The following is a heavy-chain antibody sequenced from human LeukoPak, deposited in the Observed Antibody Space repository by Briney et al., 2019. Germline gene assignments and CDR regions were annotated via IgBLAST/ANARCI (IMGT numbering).Heavy chain of an antibody. Sequence: GASVKVSCKASGYTFTGYYMHWVRQAPGQGLEWMGWINPNSGGTNYAQEFQGRVTMTRDTSISTAYMELSRLRSDDTAVYYCARAFFDSSPALGYWGQGTLVTVSS. CDR1: GYTFTGYY. CDR3: ARAFFDSSPALGY. V-gene: IGHV1-2*02. D-gene: IGHD3-22*01. J-gene: IGHJ4*02. CDR2: INPNSGGT.